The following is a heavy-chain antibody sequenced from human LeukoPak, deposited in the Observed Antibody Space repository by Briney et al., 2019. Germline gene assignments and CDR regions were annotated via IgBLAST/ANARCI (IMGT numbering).Heavy chain of an antibody. CDR2: IYYSGST. Sequence: SETLSLTCTVSGGSISSSNHYWAWIRQPPGEGLEGIGSIYYSGSTYYNPSLRSRLTMSVDTSKNQFSLRLTSVTAADTAVYYCARHVTPSSGYGHFDYWGQGTLVTVSS. V-gene: IGHV4-39*01. CDR1: GGSISSSNHY. D-gene: IGHD3-22*01. CDR3: ARHVTPSSGYGHFDY. J-gene: IGHJ4*02.